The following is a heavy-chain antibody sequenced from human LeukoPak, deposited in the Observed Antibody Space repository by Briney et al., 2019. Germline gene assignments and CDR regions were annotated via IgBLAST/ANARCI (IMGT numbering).Heavy chain of an antibody. CDR3: ARGRLSPYYYGSGSHYYYMDV. CDR2: FYHSGST. D-gene: IGHD3-10*01. Sequence: PSETLSLTCTVSGYFIRSGFYWGWIRQPPGKGLEWIGSFYHSGSTYYNPSLKSRVTMSVDTSKNQFSLKLSSVTAADTAVYYCARGRLSPYYYGSGSHYYYMDVWGKGTTVTVSS. V-gene: IGHV4-38-2*02. CDR1: GYFIRSGFY. J-gene: IGHJ6*03.